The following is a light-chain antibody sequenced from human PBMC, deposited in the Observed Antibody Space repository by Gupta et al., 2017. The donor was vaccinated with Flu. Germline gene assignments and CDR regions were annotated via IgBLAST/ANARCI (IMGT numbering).Light chain of an antibody. CDR2: STN. J-gene: IGLJ3*02. CDR1: SGSGSNNYC. Sequence: GTITLTSGLSSGSGSNNYCRSWYKQTQGQAPRRHIYSTNTRASGDRVRFSGSSIRNKATLTVAEAEEEDEYDYYCGQYRDSGMVFGGGTKLTVL. CDR3: GQYRDSGMV. V-gene: IGLV8-61*01.